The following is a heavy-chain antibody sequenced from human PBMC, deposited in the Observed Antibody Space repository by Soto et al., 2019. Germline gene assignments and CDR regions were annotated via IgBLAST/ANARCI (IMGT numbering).Heavy chain of an antibody. CDR2: VKSKTDGGAT. V-gene: IGHV3-15*01. CDR3: TTDRRSGYDPQFDF. D-gene: IGHD5-12*01. Sequence: GGSLRLSCTASGFTFDNTWIIWFRQSPGKGLEWVVRVKSKTDGGATDYTAPVRGRFTISRDDSENTLYLQMNSLQTDDTAVYYCTTDRRSGYDPQFDFWGQGTLVTVSS. CDR1: GFTFDNTW. J-gene: IGHJ4*02.